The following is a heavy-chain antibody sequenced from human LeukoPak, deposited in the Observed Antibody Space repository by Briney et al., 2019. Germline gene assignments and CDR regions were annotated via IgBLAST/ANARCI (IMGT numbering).Heavy chain of an antibody. CDR2: IYTSGST. Sequence: SETLSLTCTVSGGSISSYYWSWIRQPAGKGLEWIGRIYTSGSTNYNPSLKSRVTTSVGTSKNQFSLKLSSVTAADTAVYYCARSTMVRGNWFDPWGQGTLVTVSS. CDR1: GGSISSYY. D-gene: IGHD3-10*01. J-gene: IGHJ5*02. V-gene: IGHV4-4*07. CDR3: ARSTMVRGNWFDP.